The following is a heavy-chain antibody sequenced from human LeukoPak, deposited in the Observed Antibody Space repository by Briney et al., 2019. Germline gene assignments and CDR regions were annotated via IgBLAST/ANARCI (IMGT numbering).Heavy chain of an antibody. D-gene: IGHD3-22*01. CDR1: GYTFTGYY. J-gene: IGHJ6*02. CDR2: INPNSGGT. V-gene: IGHV1-2*02. Sequence: GASVKVSCKASGYTFTGYYMHWVRQAPGQGLEWMGWINPNSGGTNYAQKFQGRVTMTRDTSISTAYMELSRLRSDDTAVYYCARWNGNNYYDSSGWVYYYGMDVWGQGTTVTVSS. CDR3: ARWNGNNYYDSSGWVYYYGMDV.